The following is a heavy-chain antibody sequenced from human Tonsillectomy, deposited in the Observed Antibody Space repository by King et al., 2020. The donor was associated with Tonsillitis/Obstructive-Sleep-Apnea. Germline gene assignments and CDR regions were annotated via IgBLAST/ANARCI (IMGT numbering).Heavy chain of an antibody. V-gene: IGHV3-13*04. CDR2: FGTAGCK. CDR1: GFTFCSYD. D-gene: IGHD4-23*01. J-gene: IGHJ3*02. CDR3: AILGGNSGGDAFDI. Sequence: VQLVESGGGLVQPGGSLRLCCAASGFTFCSYDMHWVLQATGKGLEWVLAFGTAGCKYFPGAVKGRFTISRENAKHSLYLQMNSLRAGCTAVYYCAILGGNSGGDAFDIWGQGTMVTVSS.